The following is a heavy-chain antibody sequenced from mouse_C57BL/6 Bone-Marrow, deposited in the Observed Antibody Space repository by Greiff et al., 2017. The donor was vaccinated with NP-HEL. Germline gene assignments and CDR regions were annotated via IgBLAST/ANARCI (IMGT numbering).Heavy chain of an antibody. Sequence: QVHVKQPGAELVKPGASVKLSCKASGYTFTSYWMHWVKQRPGQGLEWIGMIHPNSGSTNYNEKFKSKATLTVDKSSSTAYMQLSSLTSEDSAVYYCARHPAYWGQGTLVTVSA. V-gene: IGHV1-64*01. CDR2: IHPNSGST. CDR3: ARHPAY. CDR1: GYTFTSYW. J-gene: IGHJ3*01.